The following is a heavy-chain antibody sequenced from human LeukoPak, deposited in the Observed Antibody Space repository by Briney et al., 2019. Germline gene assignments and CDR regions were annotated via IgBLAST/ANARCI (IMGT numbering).Heavy chain of an antibody. CDR1: GGSISSSSYY. J-gene: IGHJ4*02. Sequence: PSETLSLTCTVSGGSISSSSYYWGWIRQPPGKGLEWIGSIYYSGSTYYNPSLKSRVTISVDTSKNQFSLKLSSVTAADTAVYYCARDFARGTKAYYFDYWGQGTLVTVSS. V-gene: IGHV4-39*07. CDR2: IYYSGST. D-gene: IGHD3-16*01. CDR3: ARDFARGTKAYYFDY.